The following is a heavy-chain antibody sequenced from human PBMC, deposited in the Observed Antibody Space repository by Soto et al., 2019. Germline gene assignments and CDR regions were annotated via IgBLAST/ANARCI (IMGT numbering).Heavy chain of an antibody. J-gene: IGHJ6*02. Sequence: EVQLVESGGGLVQPGESLRLSCAATGFTFKNYWINWVRQAPGKGLEWVANINQDGTEKYYVDSVKGRFTVSRDNANNSLDLQMNTLRAEDTAIYFCARGGYYASGRPLYSYGLAVWGPGTTVTVSS. CDR1: GFTFKNYW. D-gene: IGHD3-10*01. CDR2: INQDGTEK. V-gene: IGHV3-7*03. CDR3: ARGGYYASGRPLYSYGLAV.